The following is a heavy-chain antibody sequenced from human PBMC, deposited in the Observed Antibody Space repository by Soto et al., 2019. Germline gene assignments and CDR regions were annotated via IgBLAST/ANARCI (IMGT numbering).Heavy chain of an antibody. Sequence: EVQLVESGGGLVQPGRSLRLSCAASGFTFDNYAMHWLRQAPGKGLEWVSTITSNSGSVGYADSVKGRFTISRDNAKNSLYLQMNRRIAEDTALYYCAKDLGDGYNTGLDCWGQGSLVTVSS. CDR3: AKDLGDGYNTGLDC. J-gene: IGHJ4*02. V-gene: IGHV3-9*01. CDR2: ITSNSGSV. D-gene: IGHD5-12*01. CDR1: GFTFDNYA.